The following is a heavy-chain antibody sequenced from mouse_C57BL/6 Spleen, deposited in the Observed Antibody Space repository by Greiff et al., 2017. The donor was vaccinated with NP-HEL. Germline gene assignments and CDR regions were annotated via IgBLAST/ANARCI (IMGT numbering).Heavy chain of an antibody. CDR3: TTFYYDYEEYFAL. D-gene: IGHD2-4*01. CDR1: GFTFSSYA. J-gene: IGHJ1*03. V-gene: IGHV5-9-1*02. CDR2: ISSGGDYI. Sequence: EVKLVESGEGLVKPGGSLKLSCAASGFTFSSYAMSWVRQTPEKRLEWVAYISSGGDYIYYADTVKGRFTISRDNARNTLYLQMSSLKSEDTALYYCTTFYYDYEEYFALWGTGTPVTVSS.